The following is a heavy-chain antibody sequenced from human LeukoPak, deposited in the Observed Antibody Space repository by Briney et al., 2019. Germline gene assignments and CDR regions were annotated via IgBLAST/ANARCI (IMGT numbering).Heavy chain of an antibody. J-gene: IGHJ4*02. D-gene: IGHD6-19*01. CDR2: IYYSGST. CDR3: ARGDSSGWYPFDY. V-gene: IGHV4-59*01. Sequence: SETLSLTCTVSGGSISSYYWSWIRQPPGKGLEWIGYIYYSGSTNYNPSLKSRVTISVDTYKNQFSLELSSVTAADTAVYYCARGDSSGWYPFDYWGQGTLVTVSS. CDR1: GGSISSYY.